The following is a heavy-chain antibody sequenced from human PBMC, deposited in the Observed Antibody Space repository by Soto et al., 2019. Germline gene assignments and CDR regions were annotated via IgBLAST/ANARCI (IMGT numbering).Heavy chain of an antibody. D-gene: IGHD2-15*01. Sequence: GGSLRLSCAASGFTFRSYSMNWVRQAPGKGLEWVSSISSSSSYIYYADSVKGRFTISRDNAKNSLYLQMNSLRAEDTAVYYCAREQYCSGGSCYSGGAFDIWGRGTMVTVSS. J-gene: IGHJ3*02. CDR2: ISSSSSYI. CDR3: AREQYCSGGSCYSGGAFDI. V-gene: IGHV3-21*01. CDR1: GFTFRSYS.